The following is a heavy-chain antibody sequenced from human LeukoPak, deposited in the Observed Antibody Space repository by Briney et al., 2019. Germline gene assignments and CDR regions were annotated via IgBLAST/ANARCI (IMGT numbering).Heavy chain of an antibody. Sequence: GGSLRLSCAASGFTFSTSAMHWVRQAPGKGLVWVSRINSDGSSTSYADSVKGRFTISRDNAKNTLYLQMNSLRAEDTAVYYCARTMVRGVSPLGYGMDVWGQGTTVTVSS. CDR1: GFTFSTSA. CDR2: INSDGSST. CDR3: ARTMVRGVSPLGYGMDV. D-gene: IGHD3-10*01. V-gene: IGHV3-74*01. J-gene: IGHJ6*02.